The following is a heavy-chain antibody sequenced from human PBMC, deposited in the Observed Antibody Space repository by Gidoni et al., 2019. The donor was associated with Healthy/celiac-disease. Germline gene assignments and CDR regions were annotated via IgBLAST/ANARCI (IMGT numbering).Heavy chain of an antibody. CDR2: ISYDGSNK. CDR1: GLPFRRYA. V-gene: IGHV3-30-3*01. CDR3: ARDPRRITMIVVVITYFDY. Sequence: QVQLVESEGGVVQPGRSLRLSCAASGLPFRRYAMHWVRQAPGKGLEWVAVISYDGSNKYYADSVKGRFTISRDNAKNTLYLQMNSLRAEDTAVYYCARDPRRITMIVVVITYFDYWGQGTLVTVSS. D-gene: IGHD3-22*01. J-gene: IGHJ4*02.